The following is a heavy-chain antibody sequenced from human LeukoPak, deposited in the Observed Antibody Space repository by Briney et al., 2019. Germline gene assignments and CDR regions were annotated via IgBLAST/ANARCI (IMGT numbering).Heavy chain of an antibody. Sequence: ASVKVSCKASGYTFTGYYMHWVRQAPGQWLEWMGRINPNSGGTNYAQKFQGRVTMTRDTSISTAYMELSRLRSDDTAVYYCARDPGYCSGGSCYSEYYFDYWGQGTLVTVSS. V-gene: IGHV1-2*06. CDR2: INPNSGGT. D-gene: IGHD2-15*01. CDR3: ARDPGYCSGGSCYSEYYFDY. J-gene: IGHJ4*02. CDR1: GYTFTGYY.